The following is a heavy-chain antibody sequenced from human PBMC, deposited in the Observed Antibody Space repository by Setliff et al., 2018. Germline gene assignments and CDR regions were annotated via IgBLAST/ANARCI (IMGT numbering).Heavy chain of an antibody. V-gene: IGHV2-70*11. CDR2: IDWDDDK. D-gene: IGHD2-15*01. Sequence: PTLVNPTQTLTLTCTFSGFSLSTSGMCVSWIRQPPGKALEWLARIDWDDDKYYSTSLKTWLTISKDTSKNQVVLTMTNMDPVDAATYYCARIYCSGGSCYLDYWGQGTLVTVSS. J-gene: IGHJ4*02. CDR1: GFSLSTSGMC. CDR3: ARIYCSGGSCYLDY.